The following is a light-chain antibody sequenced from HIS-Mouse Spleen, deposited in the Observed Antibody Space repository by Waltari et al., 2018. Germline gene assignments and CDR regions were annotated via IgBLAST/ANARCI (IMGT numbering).Light chain of an antibody. V-gene: IGKV3D-20*01. J-gene: IGKJ2*01. CDR3: QQYGSSYT. CDR1: QSVSSIY. Sequence: EIVLTQSPATLSLSPGERATLSCGASQSVSSIYLAWYQQKPGLAPRLLIYDASSRATGIPDRFSGSGSGTDFTLTISRLEPEDFAVYYCQQYGSSYTFGQGTKLEIK. CDR2: DAS.